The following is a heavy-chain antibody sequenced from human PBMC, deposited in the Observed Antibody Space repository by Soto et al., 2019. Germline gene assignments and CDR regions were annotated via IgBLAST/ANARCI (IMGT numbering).Heavy chain of an antibody. Sequence: QVQLVQSGAEVKKPGASVKVSCKASGYTFTDYAMHWVRQAPGQRLEWMGWISTGNGNTKYSQKFQDRVTITRDTYAPTAYMELSSLISEDTAVYYCAKGSQMWTPDDWGQGTLVTVSS. J-gene: IGHJ4*02. D-gene: IGHD2-21*01. CDR1: GYTFTDYA. CDR3: AKGSQMWTPDD. V-gene: IGHV1-3*04. CDR2: ISTGNGNT.